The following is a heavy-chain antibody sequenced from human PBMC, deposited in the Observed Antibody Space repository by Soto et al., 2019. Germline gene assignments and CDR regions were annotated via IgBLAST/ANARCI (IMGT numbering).Heavy chain of an antibody. V-gene: IGHV3-30-3*01. CDR3: AKDRSPPRTSGVYYFDY. CDR1: GFTFSSYA. Sequence: QTGGSLRLSCAASGFTFSSYAMHWVRQAPGKGLEWVAVISYDGSNKYYADSVKGRFTISRDNSKNTLYLQMNSLRAEDTAVYYCAKDRSPPRTSGVYYFDYWGQGSLVTVSS. D-gene: IGHD1-1*01. CDR2: ISYDGSNK. J-gene: IGHJ4*02.